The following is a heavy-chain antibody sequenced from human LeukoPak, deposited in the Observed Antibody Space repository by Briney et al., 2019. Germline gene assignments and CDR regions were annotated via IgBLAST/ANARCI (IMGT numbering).Heavy chain of an antibody. CDR3: ARGYDSSGYYDMGYYYYYMDV. V-gene: IGHV3-48*04. Sequence: GGSLRLSCAASGFTFSSYSMNWVRQAPGKGLEWVSYISSSSSTIYYADSVKGRFTISRDNAKNSLYLQMNSLRAEDTAVYYCARGYDSSGYYDMGYYYYYMDVWGKGTTVTISS. CDR1: GFTFSSYS. J-gene: IGHJ6*03. CDR2: ISSSSSTI. D-gene: IGHD3-22*01.